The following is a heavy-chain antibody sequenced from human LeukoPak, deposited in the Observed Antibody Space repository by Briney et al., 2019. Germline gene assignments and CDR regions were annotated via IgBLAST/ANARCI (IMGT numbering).Heavy chain of an antibody. D-gene: IGHD3-22*01. V-gene: IGHV3-33*06. J-gene: IGHJ4*02. CDR3: AKDEAYYYDSSGYYPLDY. CDR1: GFTFSSYG. CDR2: IWYDGSNK. Sequence: PGRSLRLSCAASGFTFSSYGMHWVRQAPGKGLEWVAVIWYDGSNKYYADSVKGRFTIPSDNSKNTLYLQMNSLSAEDTAVYYCAKDEAYYYDSSGYYPLDYWGQGTVVTVSS.